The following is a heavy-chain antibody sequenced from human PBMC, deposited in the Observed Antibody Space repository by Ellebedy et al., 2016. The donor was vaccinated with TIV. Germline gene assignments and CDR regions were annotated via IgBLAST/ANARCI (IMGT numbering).Heavy chain of an antibody. Sequence: PGGSLRLSCAASGFTFSSYTINWVRQAPGKGLEWVSSIRTSSSYIYYADSVKGRFTISRDNAKNSLYLQMNSLRADDTAVYYCARARSGSYPYYYYGMDVWGQGTTVTVSS. D-gene: IGHD3-10*01. CDR2: IRTSSSYI. V-gene: IGHV3-21*01. CDR1: GFTFSSYT. CDR3: ARARSGSYPYYYYGMDV. J-gene: IGHJ6*02.